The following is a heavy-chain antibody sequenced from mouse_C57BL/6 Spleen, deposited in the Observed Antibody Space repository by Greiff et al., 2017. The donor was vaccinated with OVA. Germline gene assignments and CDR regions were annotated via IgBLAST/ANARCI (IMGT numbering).Heavy chain of an antibody. D-gene: IGHD2-3*01. V-gene: IGHV1-82*01. CDR2: IYPGDGDT. J-gene: IGHJ2*01. CDR3: ARRGYYEDYFDY. CDR1: GYAFSSSW. Sequence: VQLQQSGPELVKPGASVKISCKASGYAFSSSWMNWVKQRPGKGLEWIGRIYPGDGDTNYNGKFNGKATLTADKSSSTAYMQLSSLTSEDSAVYFCARRGYYEDYFDYWGQGTTLTVSS.